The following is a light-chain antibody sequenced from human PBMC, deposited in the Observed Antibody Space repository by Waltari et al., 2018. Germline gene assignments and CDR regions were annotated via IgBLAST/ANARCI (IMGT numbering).Light chain of an antibody. V-gene: IGLV1-40*01. CDR1: GSNLGAGYN. CDR3: QSYDTSLSVV. Sequence: QSVLTQPPSVSGAPGQMVSISCTGRGSNLGAGYNVPWYQQHPGKAPKLLIYGTSTRPPGVPDRFFGSQSGTSASLAITALQAEDEAEYYCQSYDTSLSVVFGGGTKLTVL. J-gene: IGLJ2*01. CDR2: GTS.